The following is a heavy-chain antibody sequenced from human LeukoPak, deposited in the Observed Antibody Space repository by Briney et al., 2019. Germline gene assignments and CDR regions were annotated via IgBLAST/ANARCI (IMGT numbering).Heavy chain of an antibody. V-gene: IGHV5-51*01. J-gene: IGHJ4*02. Sequence: GESLKISCKGSGYSFTGYWVGWVRQMPGKGLEWMGIIYPRDSDTRYSPSFQGQVTISADKSISTAYLQWSSLKASDTAMYYCARHSASNGWVLPDYWGQGTLVTVSS. CDR2: IYPRDSDT. CDR1: GYSFTGYW. CDR3: ARHSASNGWVLPDY. D-gene: IGHD2-15*01.